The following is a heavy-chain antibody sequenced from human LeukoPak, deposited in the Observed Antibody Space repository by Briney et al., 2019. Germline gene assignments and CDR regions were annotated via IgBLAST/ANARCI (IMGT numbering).Heavy chain of an antibody. Sequence: QAGGSLRLSFAASGFTFSSYWMSWVRQAPGKGLEWVASMNQDGSEKYYADSVKGRFTISRDNAKNSLYLQINSLRAEDTAVYYCARDGVATIWGIIDYWGQGTLLTVSS. CDR1: GFTFSSYW. CDR3: ARDGVATIWGIIDY. D-gene: IGHD5-12*01. CDR2: MNQDGSEK. J-gene: IGHJ4*02. V-gene: IGHV3-7*01.